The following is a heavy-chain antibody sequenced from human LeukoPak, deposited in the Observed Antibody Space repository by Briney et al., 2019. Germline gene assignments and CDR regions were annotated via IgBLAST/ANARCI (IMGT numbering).Heavy chain of an antibody. D-gene: IGHD4/OR15-4a*01. CDR3: ARVNGGNYYYFDY. Sequence: PGGSLRLSCAASGFTFSSYEMNWVRQAPGKGLEWVSYISSSGSSKYYADSVKGRFTISRDNAKNSLYLQMNSLRADDTAVYYCARVNGGNYYYFDYWGQGTLVTVSS. J-gene: IGHJ4*02. V-gene: IGHV3-48*03. CDR1: GFTFSSYE. CDR2: ISSSGSSK.